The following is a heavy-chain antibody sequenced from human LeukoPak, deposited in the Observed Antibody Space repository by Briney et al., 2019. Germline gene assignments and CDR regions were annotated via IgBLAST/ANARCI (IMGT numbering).Heavy chain of an antibody. CDR3: ARTYSSSSKGPSFDY. D-gene: IGHD6-6*01. Sequence: GTSVKVSCKASGYTFTGYYMHWVRQAPGQGLEWMGIINPSGGSTSCAQKFQGRVTMTRDTSTSTVYMELSSLRSEDTAVYYCARTYSSSSKGPSFDYWGQGTLVTVSS. V-gene: IGHV1-46*01. J-gene: IGHJ4*02. CDR2: INPSGGST. CDR1: GYTFTGYY.